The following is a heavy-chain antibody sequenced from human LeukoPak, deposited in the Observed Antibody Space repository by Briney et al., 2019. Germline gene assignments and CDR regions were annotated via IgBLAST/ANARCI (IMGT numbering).Heavy chain of an antibody. D-gene: IGHD1-20*01. CDR3: GRGANNWNVDVFDI. CDR1: GGSFSGYY. J-gene: IGHJ3*02. CDR2: INHSGST. V-gene: IGHV4-34*01. Sequence: SETLSLICAVYGGSFSGYYWSWIRQPPGKGLEWIGEINHSGSTNYNPSLKSRVTISVDTSKKQFSLKLRSVTAADTAVYYCGRGANNWNVDVFDIWGQGTMVTVSS.